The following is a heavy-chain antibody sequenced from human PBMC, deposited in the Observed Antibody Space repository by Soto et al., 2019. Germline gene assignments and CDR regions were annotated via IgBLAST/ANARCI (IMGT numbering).Heavy chain of an antibody. D-gene: IGHD6-19*01. CDR1: GFTVSSNY. CDR3: ARGFSGWYEDGYYFDY. Sequence: GWSLRLSCAASGFTVSSNYMSWVRQAPGKGLEWVSVIYSGGSTYYADSVKGRFTISRDNSKNTLYLQMNSLRAEDTAVYYCARGFSGWYEDGYYFDYWGQGTLVTVS. J-gene: IGHJ4*02. CDR2: IYSGGST. V-gene: IGHV3-53*01.